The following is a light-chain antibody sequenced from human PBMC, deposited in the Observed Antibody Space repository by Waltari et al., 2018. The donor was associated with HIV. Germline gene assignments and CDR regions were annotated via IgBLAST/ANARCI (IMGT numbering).Light chain of an antibody. Sequence: QSALTQPASVSASPGPSITISCTGPSSDIGNYDLVSWYQQRPGKAPKLMIYEVNKWPSGVSNRFSGSKSGITASLTISGLQAEDEADYYCCSYVTTGTWVFGGGTKLTVL. CDR3: CSYVTTGTWV. CDR1: SSDIGNYDL. J-gene: IGLJ3*02. V-gene: IGLV2-23*02. CDR2: EVN.